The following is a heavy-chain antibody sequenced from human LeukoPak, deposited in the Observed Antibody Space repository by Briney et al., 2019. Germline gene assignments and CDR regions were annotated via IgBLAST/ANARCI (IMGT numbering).Heavy chain of an antibody. V-gene: IGHV4-34*01. J-gene: IGHJ5*02. Sequence: SETLSLTCAVYGGSFSGYYWSWIRQPPGKGLEWIGEINHSGSTNYNPSLRSRVTISVDTSKNQFSLKLSSVTAADTAVYYCARDCAGTTWGYYDILTARANWFDPWGQGTLVTVSS. D-gene: IGHD3-9*01. CDR3: ARDCAGTTWGYYDILTARANWFDP. CDR1: GGSFSGYY. CDR2: INHSGST.